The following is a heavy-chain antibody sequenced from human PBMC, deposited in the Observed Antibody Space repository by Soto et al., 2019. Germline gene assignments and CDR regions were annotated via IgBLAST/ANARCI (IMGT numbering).Heavy chain of an antibody. CDR1: GGSISSSSYY. J-gene: IGHJ4*02. CDR2: IYYSGST. D-gene: IGHD2-15*01. V-gene: IGHV4-39*01. CDR3: ARFLEGYCSGGSCFYSYYFGY. Sequence: SETLSLTCTVSGGSISSSSYYWGWIRQPPGKGLEWIGSIYYSGSTYYNPFLKSRVTLSVDTSKNQFSLKLSSVTAADTALYYCARFLEGYCSGGSCFYSYYFGYWGQGTLVTVSS.